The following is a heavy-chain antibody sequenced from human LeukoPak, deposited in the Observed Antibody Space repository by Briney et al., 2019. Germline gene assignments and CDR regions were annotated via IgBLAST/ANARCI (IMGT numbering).Heavy chain of an antibody. D-gene: IGHD3-22*01. Sequence: ASVKVSCKASGYTFTGYYMHWVRQAPGQGLEWMGWINPNSGGTNYAQKFQGRVTMTRDTSISTAYMELSRLRSDDTAVYYCASWHYDSSGYYYPPFDYWGQGTLVTVSS. CDR1: GYTFTGYY. J-gene: IGHJ4*02. V-gene: IGHV1-2*02. CDR2: INPNSGGT. CDR3: ASWHYDSSGYYYPPFDY.